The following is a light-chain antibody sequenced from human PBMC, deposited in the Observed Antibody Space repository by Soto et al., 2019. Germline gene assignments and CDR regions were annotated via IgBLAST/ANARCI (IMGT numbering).Light chain of an antibody. CDR1: QSVLYSSNNKNY. J-gene: IGKJ4*01. Sequence: DIVMTQSPDSLSVSLGERATINCKSSQSVLYSSNNKNYLAWYHQKPGQPPKLLIYWASTRESGVHDRCSGDGSGTDFTLTISPLQAEDVAVYYYQQYYTTPHTFGGGTKVEIK. CDR2: WAS. V-gene: IGKV4-1*01. CDR3: QQYYTTPHT.